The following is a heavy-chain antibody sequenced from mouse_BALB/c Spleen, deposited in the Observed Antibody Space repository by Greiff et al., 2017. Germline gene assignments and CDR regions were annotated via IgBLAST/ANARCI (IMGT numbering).Heavy chain of an antibody. J-gene: IGHJ3*01. V-gene: IGHV5-6-2*01. CDR1: GFTFSSYY. Sequence: EVQGVESGGGLVKLGGSLKLSCAASGFTFSSYYMSWVRQTPEKRLELVAAINSNGGSTYYPDTVKGRFTISRDNAKNTLYLQMSSLKSEDTALYYCARAYYGNYDWFAYWGQGTLVTVSA. CDR3: ARAYYGNYDWFAY. D-gene: IGHD2-10*01. CDR2: INSNGGST.